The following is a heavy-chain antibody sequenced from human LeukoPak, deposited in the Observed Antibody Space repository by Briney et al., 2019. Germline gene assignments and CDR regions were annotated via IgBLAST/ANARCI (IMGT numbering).Heavy chain of an antibody. Sequence: GGSLRLSCAASGFTFSSYSMSWVRQAPGKGLEWVSAISGSGANTYYADSVKGRFTTSRDNSKNTLYLQMNSLRAEDRAIYYCAKGPLIEVAGTTWDYWGQGTLVTVSS. CDR1: GFTFSSYS. CDR2: ISGSGANT. D-gene: IGHD6-19*01. CDR3: AKGPLIEVAGTTWDY. J-gene: IGHJ4*02. V-gene: IGHV3-23*01.